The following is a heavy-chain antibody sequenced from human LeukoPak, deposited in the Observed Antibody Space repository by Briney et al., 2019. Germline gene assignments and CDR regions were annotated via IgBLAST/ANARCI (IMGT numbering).Heavy chain of an antibody. V-gene: IGHV4-39*01. Sequence: SETLSLTCTVSGGSISDTVNHWGWIRQPPGKGLEYIGRISYSGSTYYNPSLKSRVAMSMDTSKNQFSLKLNSMTAADTAVYYCARLGSRVPWGQGTLVTVSS. J-gene: IGHJ5*02. CDR1: GGSISDTVNH. D-gene: IGHD3-10*01. CDR2: ISYSGST. CDR3: ARLGSRVP.